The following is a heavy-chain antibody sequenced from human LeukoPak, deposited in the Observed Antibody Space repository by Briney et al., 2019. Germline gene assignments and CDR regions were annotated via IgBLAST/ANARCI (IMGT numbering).Heavy chain of an antibody. V-gene: IGHV4-39*01. J-gene: IGHJ6*03. CDR3: ARHFHYDFWSGYYRQNRQNRDHFYYMDV. CDR1: GGSMRNENYD. Sequence: PSETLSLTCTISGGSMRNENYDWGWIRQPPGKGLEWFGSIFYSASADYNPSLQSRVTMSVETSNNQLSLKLSSVTAADTAVYYCARHFHYDFWSGYYRQNRQNRDHFYYMDVWGKGITVTVSS. CDR2: IFYSASA. D-gene: IGHD3-3*01.